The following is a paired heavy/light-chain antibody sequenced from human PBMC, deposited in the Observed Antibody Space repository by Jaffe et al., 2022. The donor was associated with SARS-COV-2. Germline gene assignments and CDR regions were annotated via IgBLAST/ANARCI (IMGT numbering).Heavy chain of an antibody. CDR3: ARGRTWNFSWFDP. Sequence: QVLLVQSGAEVKKAGASVKVSCKASGYTFTGYYIEWVRQTPGQGLEWMGWINTDNGGTKYAQKFEGRVTLTSDTSISTAYMELFGLRSDDTAVYYCARGRTWNFSWFDPWGQGTLVTVSS. D-gene: IGHD1-7*01. J-gene: IGHJ5*02. V-gene: IGHV1-2*02. CDR2: INTDNGGT. CDR1: GYTFTGYY.
Light chain of an antibody. CDR3: QQSHTTPYT. V-gene: IGKV1-39*01. J-gene: IGKJ2*01. CDR2: AAS. Sequence: DIQMTQSPSSLSASVGDRVTITCRASQTISDSLNWYQQKPGKPPKLLIYAASSSQSGVPSRFSGSGSGTDFTLTISGLQPQDFATYYCQQSHTTPYTFGQGTKVEMK. CDR1: QTISDS.